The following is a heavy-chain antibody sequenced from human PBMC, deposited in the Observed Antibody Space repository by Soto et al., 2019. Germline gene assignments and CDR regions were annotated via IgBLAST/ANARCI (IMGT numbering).Heavy chain of an antibody. CDR1: GYTFTSYY. CDR2: INPSGGST. D-gene: IGHD6-19*01. CDR3: AKDPRSGWYNLGWFDS. Sequence: GASVKVSCKASGYTFTSYYMHWVRQAPGQGLEWMGIINPSGGSTSYAQKFQGRVTITSDSSKNTVYLQMNSLRVDDTATYYCAKDPRSGWYNLGWFDSWGRGTLVTVSS. V-gene: IGHV1-46*01. J-gene: IGHJ5*01.